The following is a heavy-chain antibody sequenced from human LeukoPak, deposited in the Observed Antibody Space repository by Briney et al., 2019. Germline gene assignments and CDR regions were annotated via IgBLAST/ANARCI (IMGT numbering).Heavy chain of an antibody. D-gene: IGHD5-24*01. CDR2: IIPIFGTA. V-gene: IGHV1-69*05. Sequence: SVKVSCKASEGTFSSYAISWVRQAPGQGLEWMGGIIPIFGTANYAQNFQGRVTMTRDTSASTVYMELSSLRSEDTAIYYCARIRDGYNDAYDIWGQGTVVTVPS. CDR3: ARIRDGYNDAYDI. J-gene: IGHJ3*02. CDR1: EGTFSSYA.